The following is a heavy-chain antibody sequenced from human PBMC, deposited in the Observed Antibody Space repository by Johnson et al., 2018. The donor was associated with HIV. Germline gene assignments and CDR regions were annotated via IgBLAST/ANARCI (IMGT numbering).Heavy chain of an antibody. V-gene: IGHV3-15*01. D-gene: IGHD2-2*01. CDR1: GFTFSNAW. CDR2: IKSKTDGGTT. Sequence: ELLVESGGGVVQPGRSLRLSCAASGFTFSNAWMSWVRQAPGKGLEWVGRIKSKTDGGTTDYAAPVKGRFTLSRDDSKNTLYLQMNSRKTEDTAVYYCTTRVTGVSSSSDACNIWGQGTMVTVSS. J-gene: IGHJ3*02. CDR3: TTRVTGVSSSSDACNI.